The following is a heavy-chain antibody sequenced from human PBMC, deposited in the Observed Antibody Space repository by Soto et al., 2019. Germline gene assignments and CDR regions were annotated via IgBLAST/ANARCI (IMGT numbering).Heavy chain of an antibody. CDR3: ARDLYITSWYVRAFDM. D-gene: IGHD6-13*01. Sequence: ASVKVSCKASENTFSTYSLHWVRQAPGQGLEWMGVINPTTTTTTDAQKFQGRVTMTRDTSTSTVFLELSSLRSGDTAVYFCARDLYITSWYVRAFDMWGQGTMVTVSS. V-gene: IGHV1-46*03. CDR1: ENTFSTYS. CDR2: INPTTTTT. J-gene: IGHJ3*02.